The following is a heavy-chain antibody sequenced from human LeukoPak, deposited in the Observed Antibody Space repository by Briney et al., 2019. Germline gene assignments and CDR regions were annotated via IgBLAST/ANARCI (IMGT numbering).Heavy chain of an antibody. CDR1: GYSFTSYW. CDR2: IYPGDSDT. Sequence: GESLQISCKGSGYSFTSYWIGWVRQMPGKGLEWMGIIYPGDSDTRYSPSFQGQVTISADKSISTAYLQWSSLKASDTAMYYCASTTSDYYDSSGYYYSAFDIWGQGTMVTVSS. D-gene: IGHD3-22*01. CDR3: ASTTSDYYDSSGYYYSAFDI. J-gene: IGHJ3*02. V-gene: IGHV5-51*01.